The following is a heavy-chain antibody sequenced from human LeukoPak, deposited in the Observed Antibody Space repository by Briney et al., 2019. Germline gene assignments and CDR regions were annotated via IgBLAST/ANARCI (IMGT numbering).Heavy chain of an antibody. CDR1: GYTLTELS. J-gene: IGHJ5*02. V-gene: IGHV1-46*01. CDR3: AREVAYCSSTSCYVPGWFDP. Sequence: GASVKVSCKVSGYTLTELSMHWVRQAPGQGLEWMGIINPSGGSTSYAQKFQGRVTMTRDTSTSTVYMELSSLRSEDTAVYYCAREVAYCSSTSCYVPGWFDPWGQGTLVTVSS. CDR2: INPSGGST. D-gene: IGHD2-2*01.